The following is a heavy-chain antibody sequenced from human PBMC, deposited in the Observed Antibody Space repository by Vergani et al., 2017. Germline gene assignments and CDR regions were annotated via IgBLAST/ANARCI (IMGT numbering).Heavy chain of an antibody. D-gene: IGHD6-19*01. CDR3: ASATKRQWLVYYFDY. V-gene: IGHV3-33*01. CDR2: IWYDGSNK. Sequence: QVQLVESGGGVVQPGRSLRLSCAASGFTFSSYGMHWVRQAPGKGLEGVAVIWYDGSNKYYADSVKGRFTISRDNYKNTLYLQMNSLRAEDTAVYYCASATKRQWLVYYFDYWGQGTLVTVSS. J-gene: IGHJ4*02. CDR1: GFTFSSYG.